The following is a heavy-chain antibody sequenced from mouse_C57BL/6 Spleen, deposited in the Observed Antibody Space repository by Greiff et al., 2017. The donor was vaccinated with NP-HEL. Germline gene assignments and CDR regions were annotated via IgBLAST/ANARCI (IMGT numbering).Heavy chain of an antibody. Sequence: EVKLMESGGDLVKPGGSLKLSCAASGFTFSSYGMSWVRQTPDKRLEWVATISSGGSYTYYPDSVKGRFTISRDNAKNTLYLQMSSLKSEDTAMYYCARQDRRRYFDVWGTGTTVTVSS. CDR3: ARQDRRRYFDV. CDR1: GFTFSSYG. V-gene: IGHV5-6*01. J-gene: IGHJ1*03. CDR2: ISSGGSYT.